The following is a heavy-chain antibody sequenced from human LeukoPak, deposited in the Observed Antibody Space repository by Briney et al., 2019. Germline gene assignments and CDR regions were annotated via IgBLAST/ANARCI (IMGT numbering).Heavy chain of an antibody. CDR3: ARAPGYYYYGMDV. V-gene: IGHV3-48*03. Sequence: GGSLRLSCAASGFTFSSYEMNWVRQAPGKGLEWVSYISSSGGTIYYADSVKGRFTISRDNAKNSLYLQMNSLRAEDTAVYYCARAPGYYYYGMDVWGKGTTVTVSS. CDR1: GFTFSSYE. J-gene: IGHJ6*04. CDR2: ISSSGGTI.